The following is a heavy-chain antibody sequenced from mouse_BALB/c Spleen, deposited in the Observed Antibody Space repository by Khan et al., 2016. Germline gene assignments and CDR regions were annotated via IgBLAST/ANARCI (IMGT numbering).Heavy chain of an antibody. V-gene: IGHV1-87*01. Sequence: QVQLQQSGAELARPGASVRLSCKASGYTSANYWMQWVKQRPGQGLEWIGSIYLGAGDTRYSHKFKDKATLTADKSSSSAYMHLRSLAFEDSAVSYCADGVFVYWGQGTLVTVSA. CDR1: GYTSANYW. J-gene: IGHJ3*01. CDR3: ADGVFVY. CDR2: IYLGAGDT. D-gene: IGHD2-3*01.